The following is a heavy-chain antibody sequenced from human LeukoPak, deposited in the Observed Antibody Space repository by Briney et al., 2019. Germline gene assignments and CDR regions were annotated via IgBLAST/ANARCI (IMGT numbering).Heavy chain of an antibody. CDR1: GFTFSSYA. CDR2: ISGSGGST. V-gene: IGHV3-23*01. CDR3: AKVRLYYDILTGYSSRYYFDY. Sequence: GGSLRLSCAASGFTFSSYAMHWVRQAPGKGLEWVSAISGSGGSTYYADSVKGRFTISRDNSKNTLYLQMNSLRAEDTAVYYCAKVRLYYDILTGYSSRYYFDYWGQGTLVTVSS. D-gene: IGHD3-9*01. J-gene: IGHJ4*02.